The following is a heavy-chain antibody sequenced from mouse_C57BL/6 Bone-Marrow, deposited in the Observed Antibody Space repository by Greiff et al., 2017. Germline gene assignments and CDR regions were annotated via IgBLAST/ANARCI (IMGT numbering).Heavy chain of an antibody. CDR1: GFTFSDYG. CDR2: ISNLAYSI. Sequence: EVQGVESGGGLVQPGGSLKLSCAASGFTFSDYGMAWVRQAPRKGPEWVAFISNLAYSIYYADTVTGRFTISRENAKNTLYLEMSSLRSEDTAMYYCARHRDYGNWYFDVWGTGTTVTVSS. CDR3: ARHRDYGNWYFDV. D-gene: IGHD2-1*01. V-gene: IGHV5-15*01. J-gene: IGHJ1*03.